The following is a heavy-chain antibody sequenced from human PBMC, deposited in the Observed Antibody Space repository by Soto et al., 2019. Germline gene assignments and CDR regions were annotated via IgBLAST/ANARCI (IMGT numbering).Heavy chain of an antibody. CDR3: ARDRGAVTGQYFDY. D-gene: IGHD6-19*01. CDR1: GFTFSAVY. Sequence: QVQLEESGGGLVKPGGSLRLSCAASGFTFSAVYMSWIRQAPNKGLEYISYISSSGTSANYADSVKGRFTISRDNAKNSLYLQMNSLRAEDTAVYYCARDRGAVTGQYFDYLGQEALVTVSS. CDR2: ISSSGTSA. J-gene: IGHJ4*02. V-gene: IGHV3-11*05.